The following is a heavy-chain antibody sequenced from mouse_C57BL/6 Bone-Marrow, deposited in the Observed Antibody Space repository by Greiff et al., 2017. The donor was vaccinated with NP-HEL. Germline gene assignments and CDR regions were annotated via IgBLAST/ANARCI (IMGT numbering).Heavy chain of an antibody. J-gene: IGHJ1*03. Sequence: VQLQQPGAELVRPGSSVKLSCKASGYTFTSYWMHWVKQRPIQGLEWIGNIYPSDSETHYNQKFKDKATLTVDKSSSTAYMQLSSLTSEDSAVYYCASRNYWYFDVWGTGTTVTVSS. CDR3: ASRNYWYFDV. V-gene: IGHV1-52*01. CDR2: IYPSDSET. CDR1: GYTFTSYW.